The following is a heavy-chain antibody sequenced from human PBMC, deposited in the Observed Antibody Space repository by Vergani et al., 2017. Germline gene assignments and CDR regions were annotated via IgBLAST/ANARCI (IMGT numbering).Heavy chain of an antibody. CDR3: AGDAMFGGYDYGMDV. CDR2: ISSSSSYI. V-gene: IGHV3-21*01. D-gene: IGHD3-10*02. Sequence: EVQLVESGGGLVKPGGSLRLSCAASGFTFSSYSMNWVRQAPGKGLEWVSSISSSSSYIYYADSVKGRFTISRDNAKNSLYLQMNSLRAEDTAVYYCAGDAMFGGYDYGMDVWGQGTTVTVSS. CDR1: GFTFSSYS. J-gene: IGHJ6*02.